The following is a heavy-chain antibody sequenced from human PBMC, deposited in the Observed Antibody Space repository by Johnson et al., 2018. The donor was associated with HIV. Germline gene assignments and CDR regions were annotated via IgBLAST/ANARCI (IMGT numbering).Heavy chain of an antibody. CDR3: AREGESLLEAFDS. CDR1: GFAFSDCY. D-gene: IGHD3-16*01. J-gene: IGHJ3*02. Sequence: QVQLVESGGGLVKPGGSLRLSCAASGFAFSDCYMSWIRQAPGKGLEWISYISSSDSTIYYADSVKGRFTISRDNSKNSLYLQMISLRTEDTAVYYCAREGESLLEAFDSWGQGTMVTVSA. CDR2: ISSSDSTI. V-gene: IGHV3-11*04.